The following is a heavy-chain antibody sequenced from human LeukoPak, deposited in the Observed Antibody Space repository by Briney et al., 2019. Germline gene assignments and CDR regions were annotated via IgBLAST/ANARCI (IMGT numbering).Heavy chain of an antibody. CDR1: GFTFSSYG. CDR2: IWYDGSNK. Sequence: GRSLRLSCAASGFTFSSYGMHWVRQAPGKGLEGVAVIWYDGSNKYYADSVKGRFTISRDNSKNTLYLQMNSLRAEDTAVYYCARAIAVAGEYYFDYWGQGTLVTVSS. CDR3: ARAIAVAGEYYFDY. J-gene: IGHJ4*02. V-gene: IGHV3-33*01. D-gene: IGHD6-19*01.